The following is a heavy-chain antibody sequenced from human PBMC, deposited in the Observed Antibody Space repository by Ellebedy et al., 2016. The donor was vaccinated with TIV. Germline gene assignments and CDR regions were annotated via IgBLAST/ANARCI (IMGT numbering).Heavy chain of an antibody. V-gene: IGHV1-18*01. Sequence: AASVKVSCKASGYTFTSYGISWVRQAPGQGLEGMGWISAYNGNTNYAQKLQGRVTMTTDTSTSTAYMELRSLRSDDTAVYYCARDQGDDYVWGSYLDYWGQGTLVTVSS. CDR2: ISAYNGNT. CDR3: ARDQGDDYVWGSYLDY. D-gene: IGHD3-16*02. CDR1: GYTFTSYG. J-gene: IGHJ4*02.